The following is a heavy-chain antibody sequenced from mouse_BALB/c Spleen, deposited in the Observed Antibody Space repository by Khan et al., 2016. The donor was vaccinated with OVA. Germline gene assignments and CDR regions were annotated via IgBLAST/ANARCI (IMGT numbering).Heavy chain of an antibody. D-gene: IGHD1-1*01. CDR2: ISYSGVT. V-gene: IGHV3-2*02. Sequence: EVQLQESGPGLVKPSQSLSLTCTVTGYSITSCYAWNWIRPFPGNQLEWVGYISYSGVTSYTLSLTSRISLTPNTYKNTFFLQLKSVTTEDTSTYYCAIGNYYGYYFDYWGQGTTLTVSS. CDR1: GYSITSCYA. J-gene: IGHJ2*01. CDR3: AIGNYYGYYFDY.